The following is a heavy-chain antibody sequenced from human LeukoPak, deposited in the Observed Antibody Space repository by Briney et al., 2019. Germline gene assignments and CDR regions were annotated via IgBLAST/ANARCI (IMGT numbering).Heavy chain of an antibody. J-gene: IGHJ5*02. CDR2: MNPNSGNT. CDR3: ARGLTLPAARYNWFDA. D-gene: IGHD2-2*01. CDR1: GYTFTSYD. V-gene: IGHV1-8*03. Sequence: GASVKVSCKASGYTFTSYDINWVRQATGQGLEWMGWMNPNSGNTGYAQKFQGRVTITRNTSISTAYMELSSLRSEDTAVYYCARGLTLPAARYNWFDAWCQATLVTVSS.